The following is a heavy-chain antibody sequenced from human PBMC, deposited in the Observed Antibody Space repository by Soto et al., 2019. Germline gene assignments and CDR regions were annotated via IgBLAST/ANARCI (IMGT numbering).Heavy chain of an antibody. D-gene: IGHD3-10*01. Sequence: WTWIRQHPGKGLEWIGYIYYSGTTYYNPSLRSRIAISLDTSQNQFSLKLSSVTAADTAMYFCARDSGLDRPGYYYGMDVWGQGTTVTVSS. CDR2: IYYSGTT. CDR3: ARDSGLDRPGYYYGMDV. J-gene: IGHJ6*02. V-gene: IGHV4-31*02.